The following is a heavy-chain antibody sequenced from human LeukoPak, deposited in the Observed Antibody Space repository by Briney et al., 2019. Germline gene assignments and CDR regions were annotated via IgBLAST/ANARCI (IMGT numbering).Heavy chain of an antibody. J-gene: IGHJ4*02. CDR2: INPNSGGT. D-gene: IGHD3-22*01. V-gene: IGHV1-2*02. Sequence: GASVKVSCKASGYTFTGYYMHWVRQAPGQGLEWMGWINPNSGGTNYAQKFQGRVTMTRDTSISTAYMELSRLRSDDTAVYYCALNYYDSSGYYLGYFDYWGQGTLVTVSS. CDR1: GYTFTGYY. CDR3: ALNYYDSSGYYLGYFDY.